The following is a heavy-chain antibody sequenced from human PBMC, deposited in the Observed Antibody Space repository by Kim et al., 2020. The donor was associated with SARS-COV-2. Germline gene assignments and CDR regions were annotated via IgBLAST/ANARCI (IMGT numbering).Heavy chain of an antibody. CDR3: AKDTISSGDY. Sequence: SIGYADPVKGRFTISRYNAKNSLYLQMNSLRAEDTALYYCAKDTISSGDYWGQGTLVTVSS. J-gene: IGHJ4*02. CDR2: SI. V-gene: IGHV3-9*01. D-gene: IGHD6-6*01.